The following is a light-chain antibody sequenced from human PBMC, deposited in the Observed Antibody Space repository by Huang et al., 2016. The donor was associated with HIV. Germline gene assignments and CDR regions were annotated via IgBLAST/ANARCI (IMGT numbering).Light chain of an antibody. CDR3: QQYHNWPYT. CDR1: QSVATN. Sequence: EIIMTQSPATLSLSPGEGASLSCRANQSVATNLAWYLHRPGQSPRILIFGASTRASGLPGRCSVSGSGTQFTLTVSGLQSEDFAVYYCQQYHNWPYTFGQRTKLEI. J-gene: IGKJ2*01. V-gene: IGKV3-15*01. CDR2: GAS.